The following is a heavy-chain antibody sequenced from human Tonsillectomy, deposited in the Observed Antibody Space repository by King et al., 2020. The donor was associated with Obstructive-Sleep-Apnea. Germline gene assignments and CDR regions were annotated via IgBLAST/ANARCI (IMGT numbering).Heavy chain of an antibody. CDR1: GFTFSSYA. Sequence: EVQLVESGGDLVQPGGSLRLSCAASGFTFSSYAVGWVRQAPGKGLEWVSSISGSGASTYFADSVKGRFTISRDNSKNTLYLQMNSLRAEDTAVYYCAKDPNGSGSYDYFDSWGQGTLVTVSS. V-gene: IGHV3-23*04. CDR3: AKDPNGSGSYDYFDS. CDR2: ISGSGAST. D-gene: IGHD3-10*01. J-gene: IGHJ4*02.